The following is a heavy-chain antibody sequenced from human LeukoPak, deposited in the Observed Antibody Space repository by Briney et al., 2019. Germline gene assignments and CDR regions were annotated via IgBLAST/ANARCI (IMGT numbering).Heavy chain of an antibody. CDR1: GFTFSSYE. CDR3: ARGARAFAWLTSFDP. V-gene: IGHV3-48*03. Sequence: GGSLRLSCAASGFTFSSYEMNWVRQAPGKGLECVSYVSSSGSPIFYADSVKGRFTISRDNAQKSVYLQMNSLRAEDTAVYYCARGARAFAWLTSFDPWGQGTLVTVSS. CDR2: VSSSGSPI. J-gene: IGHJ5*02. D-gene: IGHD3-16*01.